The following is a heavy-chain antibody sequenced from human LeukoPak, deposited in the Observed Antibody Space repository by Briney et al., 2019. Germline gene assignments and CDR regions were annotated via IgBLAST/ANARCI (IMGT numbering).Heavy chain of an antibody. CDR2: IYYTGTT. Sequence: NSSETLSLTCTVSGGSISSYYWSWIRQPPGKGLEWIGYIYYTGTTDSNPSLKSRVTISLDTSKNQFSLNLSSVTAADTAVYYCARRWVYDKRAFDAWGQGTMVTVSS. V-gene: IGHV4-59*08. CDR1: GGSISSYY. CDR3: ARRWVYDKRAFDA. J-gene: IGHJ3*01. D-gene: IGHD3-16*01.